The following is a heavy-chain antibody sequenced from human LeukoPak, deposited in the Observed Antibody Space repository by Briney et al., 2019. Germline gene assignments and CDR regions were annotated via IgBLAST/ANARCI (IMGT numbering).Heavy chain of an antibody. CDR2: IRSKAYGGTT. V-gene: IGHV3-49*04. Sequence: GGSLRLSCTASGFTFGDYAMSWVRQAPGKGLEWVGFIRSKAYGGTTEYAASVEGRFTISRDDSKSIAYLQMNSLKTEDTAVYYCTRTFSQYDSSGYYPEYFQHWGQGTLVTVSS. J-gene: IGHJ1*01. D-gene: IGHD3-22*01. CDR1: GFTFGDYA. CDR3: TRTFSQYDSSGYYPEYFQH.